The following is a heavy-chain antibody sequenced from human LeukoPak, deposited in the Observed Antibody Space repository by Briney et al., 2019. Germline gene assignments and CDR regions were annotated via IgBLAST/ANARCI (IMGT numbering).Heavy chain of an antibody. V-gene: IGHV3-9*01. J-gene: IGHJ4*02. Sequence: GGSLRLSCAASGFTVSSNYMSWVRQAPGKGLEWVSGISWNSGNIGYADSVKGRFTISRDNAKNSVYLQMNSLRAEDTALYYCANLHGDYRDYWGQGTLVTVSS. CDR3: ANLHGDYRDY. CDR1: GFTVSSNY. D-gene: IGHD4-17*01. CDR2: ISWNSGNI.